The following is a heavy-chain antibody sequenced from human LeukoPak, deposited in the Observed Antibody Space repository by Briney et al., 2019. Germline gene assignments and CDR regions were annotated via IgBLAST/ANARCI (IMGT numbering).Heavy chain of an antibody. CDR1: GYTFTSYY. V-gene: IGHV1-46*01. CDR3: ARVYGGGYGGTSGFDY. D-gene: IGHD4-23*01. J-gene: IGHJ4*02. CDR2: INPSGGST. Sequence: ASVKVSCKASGYTFTSYYMHWVRQAPGQGLEWMGIINPSGGSTSYAQKFQGRVTMTRDTSTSTVYMELSSLRSEDTAVYYCARVYGGGYGGTSGFDYWGQGTLVTVSS.